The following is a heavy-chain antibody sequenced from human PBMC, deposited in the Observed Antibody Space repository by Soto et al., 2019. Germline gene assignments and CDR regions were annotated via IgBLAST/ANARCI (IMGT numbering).Heavy chain of an antibody. J-gene: IGHJ4*02. CDR2: INHSGST. D-gene: IGHD2-2*01. CDR3: ARAIRYCSSTSCSRPDFDY. CDR1: GRTISSSNYY. Sequence: TVSGRTISSSNYYWRWIRQPPGEGLEWIGEINHSGSTNYNPSLKSRVTISVDTSKHQFSLKLSSVTAADTAVYYCARAIRYCSSTSCSRPDFDYWGQGTLVTVS. V-gene: IGHV4-39*07.